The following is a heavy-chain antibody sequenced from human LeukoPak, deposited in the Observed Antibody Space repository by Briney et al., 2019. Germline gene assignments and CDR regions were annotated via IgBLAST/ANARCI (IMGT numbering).Heavy chain of an antibody. D-gene: IGHD2-2*01. V-gene: IGHV1-8*03. CDR3: ARAIRYQLLSDY. CDR2: MNPNSANT. CDR1: GYTFSTYD. Sequence: ASVKVSCKTSGYTFSTYDINWLRQAAGQGHEWMGWMNPNSANTGFAQKFQGRAAITRDTSTATAYLELSSLTSEDTAVYYCARAIRYQLLSDYWGQGTLVTVSS. J-gene: IGHJ4*02.